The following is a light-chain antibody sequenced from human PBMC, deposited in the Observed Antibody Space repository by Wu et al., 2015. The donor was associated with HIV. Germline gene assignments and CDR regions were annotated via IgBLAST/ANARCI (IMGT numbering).Light chain of an antibody. CDR2: GTS. V-gene: IGKV3-20*01. CDR1: QSVRSDY. CDR3: QQYATSPHT. J-gene: IGKJ2*01. Sequence: EIVLTQSPGTLSLSPGERAILSCRASQSVRSDYLAWYRQRPGQAPRLLIYGTSSRATGISDRFSGGGSGTDFTLTISGLEPEDSAVYYCQQYATSPHTFGQGTKLEIK.